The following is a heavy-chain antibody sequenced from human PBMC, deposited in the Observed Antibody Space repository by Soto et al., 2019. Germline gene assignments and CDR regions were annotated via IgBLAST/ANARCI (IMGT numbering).Heavy chain of an antibody. D-gene: IGHD1-26*01. V-gene: IGHV3-33*01. CDR2: IWDDASNK. CDR1: GFTFRTYG. Sequence: VQLVESGGGVVQPGRSLRLSCAASGFTFRTYGMYWVRQAPGKGLEWVAVIWDDASNKYYADSVKGRFTISRDNSENTLYLQMNSLRAEDTAVYYWARGRVDGGELDLWGQGTLVTVSS. J-gene: IGHJ4*02. CDR3: ARGRVDGGELDL.